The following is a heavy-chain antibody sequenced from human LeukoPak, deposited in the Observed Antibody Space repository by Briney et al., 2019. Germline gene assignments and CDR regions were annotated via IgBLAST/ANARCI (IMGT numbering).Heavy chain of an antibody. CDR1: GFTFDDYT. V-gene: IGHV3-9*01. CDR3: AKDRYYGSGSYYDY. J-gene: IGHJ4*02. CDR2: ISWNSGSI. D-gene: IGHD3-10*01. Sequence: PGGSLRLSCAASGFTFDDYTMHWVRQAPGKGLEWVSGISWNSGSIGYADSVKGRFTISRDNAKNSLYLQMNSLRPEDTALYYCAKDRYYGSGSYYDYWGQGTLVTVSS.